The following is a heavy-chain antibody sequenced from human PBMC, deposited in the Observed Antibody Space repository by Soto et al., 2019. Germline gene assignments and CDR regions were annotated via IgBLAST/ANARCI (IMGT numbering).Heavy chain of an antibody. CDR1: GFTFSRYS. CDR3: ASDRRYYYDSSGYYGMDV. CDR2: ISSSSSYI. V-gene: IGHV3-21*01. J-gene: IGHJ6*02. Sequence: GGSLRLSCAASGFTFSRYSMNWVRQAPGKGLEWVSSISSSSSYIYYADSVKGRFTISRDNAKNSLYLQMNSLRAEDTAVYYCASDRRYYYDSSGYYGMDVWGPGTTVTVSS. D-gene: IGHD3-22*01.